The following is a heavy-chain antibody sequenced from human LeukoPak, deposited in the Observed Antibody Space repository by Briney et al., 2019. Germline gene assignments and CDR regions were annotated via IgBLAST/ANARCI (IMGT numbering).Heavy chain of an antibody. CDR3: AKDTGTSRNYIALVAATHF. D-gene: IGHD2-15*01. J-gene: IGHJ4*02. CDR2: ISSSGYNT. Sequence: GGSLRLSCGASGFIFSSYAMSWVRQAPGKGLEWVSGISSSGYNTYHADSVKGRFTISRDNSKNTLYLLMNSLRAEDTAVYYCAKDTGTSRNYIALVAATHFWGQGTLLTVSS. V-gene: IGHV3-23*01. CDR1: GFIFSSYA.